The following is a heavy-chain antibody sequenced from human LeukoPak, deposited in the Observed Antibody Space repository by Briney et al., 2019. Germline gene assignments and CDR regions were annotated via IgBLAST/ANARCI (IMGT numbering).Heavy chain of an antibody. CDR1: GGSISSYY. D-gene: IGHD2-2*01. CDR2: IYYSGST. CDR3: ARDRDRYCSSTSCPYDAFDI. V-gene: IGHV4-59*12. Sequence: PSETLSLTCTVSGGSISSYYWSWIRQPPGKGLEWIGYIYYSGSTNYNPSLKSRVTISVDTSKNQFSLKLSSVTAADTAVYYCARDRDRYCSSTSCPYDAFDIWGQGTMVTVSS. J-gene: IGHJ3*02.